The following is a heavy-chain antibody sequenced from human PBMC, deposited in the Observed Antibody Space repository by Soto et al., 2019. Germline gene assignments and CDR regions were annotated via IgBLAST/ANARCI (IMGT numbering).Heavy chain of an antibody. CDR2: IIPIFGTA. CDR1: GGTFSSYA. V-gene: IGHV1-69*06. J-gene: IGHJ2*01. Sequence: QVQLVQSGAEVKKPGSSVKVSCKASGGTFSSYAISWVRQAPGQGLEWMGGIIPIFGTANYAQKFQGRVTITADKSTSTAYMELSSLRSEDTAVYYCARIQYCHGYSYGPYWYFDLWGRGTLVTVSS. D-gene: IGHD5-18*01. CDR3: ARIQYCHGYSYGPYWYFDL.